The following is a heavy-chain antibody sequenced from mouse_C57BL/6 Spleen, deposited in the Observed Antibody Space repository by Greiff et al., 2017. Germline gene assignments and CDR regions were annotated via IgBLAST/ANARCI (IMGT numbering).Heavy chain of an antibody. V-gene: IGHV3-6*01. Sequence: EVQLKESGPGLVKPSQSLSLTCSVTGYSITSGYYWNWIRQFPGNKLEWMGYISYDGSNNYNPSLKNRISITRDTSKNQFFLKLNSVTTEDTATYYCARERLRRYYAMDYWGQGTSVTVSS. CDR1: GYSITSGYY. CDR3: ARERLRRYYAMDY. CDR2: ISYDGSN. J-gene: IGHJ4*01. D-gene: IGHD2-2*01.